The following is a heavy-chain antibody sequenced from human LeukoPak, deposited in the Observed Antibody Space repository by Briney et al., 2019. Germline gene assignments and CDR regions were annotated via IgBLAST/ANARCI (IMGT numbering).Heavy chain of an antibody. CDR2: IYYSGST. D-gene: IGHD3-10*01. V-gene: IGHV4-59*12. J-gene: IGHJ6*03. CDR3: ASRAIGRYYYYMDV. Sequence: SETLSLTCTVSGRSISYYYWSWIRQPPGKGLEWIGYIYYSGSTNYNPSLKSRVTISVDTSKNQFSLKLSSVTAADTAVYYCASRAIGRYYYYMDVWGKGTTVTVSS. CDR1: GRSISYYY.